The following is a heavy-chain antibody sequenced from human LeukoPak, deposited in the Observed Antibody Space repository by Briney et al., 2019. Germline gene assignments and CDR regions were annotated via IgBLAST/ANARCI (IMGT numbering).Heavy chain of an antibody. CDR2: ISSSSSYI. V-gene: IGHV3-21*01. CDR1: GFTLSSYN. D-gene: IGHD6-13*01. CDR3: ARDYGRSGRIDSSFGY. J-gene: IGHJ4*02. Sequence: GGSLRLSCAASGFTLSSYNINWVRQAPGKGLEWVSSISSSSSYIYYADSVKGRFTISRDNGKNSLYLQMNSLRAEDTAVYYCARDYGRSGRIDSSFGYWGQGTLVTVSS.